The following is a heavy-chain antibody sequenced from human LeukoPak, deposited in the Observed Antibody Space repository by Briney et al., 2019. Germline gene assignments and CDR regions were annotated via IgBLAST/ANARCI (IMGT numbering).Heavy chain of an antibody. CDR1: GYTFTSYG. CDR2: ISAYNGNT. J-gene: IGHJ4*02. D-gene: IGHD6-13*01. CDR3: ARSAGLASIAAAGSDY. Sequence: GASVKVSCKASGYTFTSYGISWVRQAPGQGLEWMGWISAYNGNTNYAQKLQGRVTMTTDTSTSTAYMELRSLRSDDTAVYYCARSAGLASIAAAGSDYWGQGTLVTVSS. V-gene: IGHV1-18*01.